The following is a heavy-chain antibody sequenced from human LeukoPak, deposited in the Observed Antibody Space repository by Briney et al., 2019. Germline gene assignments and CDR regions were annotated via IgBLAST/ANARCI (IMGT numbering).Heavy chain of an antibody. D-gene: IGHD5-24*01. CDR3: ARSYNGYYYFDY. CDR1: GFTFSRYD. Sequence: GGSLRLSCAASGFTFSRYDMHWVRHATGKGLEWVSSIDTAGDTYYPGSVKGRFTISRENAKNSLYLQMNSLRAGDTAVYYCARSYNGYYYFDYWGQGTLVTVSS. V-gene: IGHV3-13*01. J-gene: IGHJ4*02. CDR2: IDTAGDT.